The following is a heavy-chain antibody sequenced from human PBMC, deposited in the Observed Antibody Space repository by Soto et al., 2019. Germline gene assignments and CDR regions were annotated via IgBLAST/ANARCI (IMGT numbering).Heavy chain of an antibody. CDR3: AREVEGYSQFDD. CDR2: IYHGGST. D-gene: IGHD4-4*01. V-gene: IGHV4-30-2*01. Sequence: QVQLRESGSGLVKPSQTLSLTCSVSGASVTRDGNCWTWIRQPPGKGLAFVASIYHGGSTFYNPSLRSRVTISLDRSKIQVSLELTSVTAADTAVYYCAREVEGYSQFDDWGQGTLGTVSS. CDR1: GASVTRDGNC. J-gene: IGHJ4*02.